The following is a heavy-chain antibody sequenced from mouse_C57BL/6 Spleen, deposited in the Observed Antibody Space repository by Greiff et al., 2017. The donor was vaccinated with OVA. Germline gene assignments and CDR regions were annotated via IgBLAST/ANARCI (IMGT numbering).Heavy chain of an antibody. D-gene: IGHD2-4*01. CDR1: GFTFSDYY. J-gene: IGHJ4*01. Sequence: DVQLVESGGGLVQPGGSLKLSCAASGFTFSDYYMYWVCGTAEKRLEWGGYVVGCCVLSYYPDTVKGRFTISRDNAKNTLYLQMSRLKSEDTAMYYCARQENYYDYDVGAMDYWGQGTSVTVSS. CDR2: VVGCCVLS. V-gene: IGHV5-12*01. CDR3: ARQENYYDYDVGAMDY.